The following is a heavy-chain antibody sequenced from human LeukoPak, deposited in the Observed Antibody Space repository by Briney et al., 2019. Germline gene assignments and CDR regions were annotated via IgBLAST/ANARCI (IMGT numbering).Heavy chain of an antibody. J-gene: IGHJ4*02. V-gene: IGHV3-48*04. Sequence: GGSLRLSCAASGFTFSHYSMNWVRQAPGKGLEWVSYISSSGSTIYYADSVKGRFTISRDNAKNSLYLQMNSLRAEDTAVYYCASSPEGYSSSWYYFDYWGQGTLVTVSS. CDR2: ISSSGSTI. CDR3: ASSPEGYSSSWYYFDY. D-gene: IGHD6-13*01. CDR1: GFTFSHYS.